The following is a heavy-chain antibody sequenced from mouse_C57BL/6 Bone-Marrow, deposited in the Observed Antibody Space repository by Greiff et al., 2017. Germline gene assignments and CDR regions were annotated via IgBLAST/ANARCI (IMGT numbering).Heavy chain of an antibody. CDR1: GYTFTSYW. CDR2: IDPSDSYT. J-gene: IGHJ4*01. Sequence: VQLQQPGAELVKPGASVKLSCKASGYTFTSYWMQWVKQRPGQGLEWIGEIDPSDSYTNYNQKFKGKATLTVDTSSSTAYMQLSSLTSEDSAVYYCARINYGNLYAMDYWGQGTSVTVSS. D-gene: IGHD2-1*01. V-gene: IGHV1-50*01. CDR3: ARINYGNLYAMDY.